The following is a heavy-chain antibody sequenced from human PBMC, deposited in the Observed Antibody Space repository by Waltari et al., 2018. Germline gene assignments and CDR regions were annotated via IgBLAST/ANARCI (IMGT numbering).Heavy chain of an antibody. Sequence: EVQLVESGGGLVKPGESLRLSCAASGFTFRSYSMNWVRQAPGKGLEWVSSISGSTSHIYYADSVRGRFTISRDNAQNSLFLQMDSLSAEDTAVYYCARHVDLVATAWSRSGYAFHYFDYWGQGTLVTVSS. CDR2: ISGSTSHI. J-gene: IGHJ4*02. CDR1: GFTFRSYS. V-gene: IGHV3-21*02. D-gene: IGHD5-12*01. CDR3: ARHVDLVATAWSRSGYAFHYFDY.